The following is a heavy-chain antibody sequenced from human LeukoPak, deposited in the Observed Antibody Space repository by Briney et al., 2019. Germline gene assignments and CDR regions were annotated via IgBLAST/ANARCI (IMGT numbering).Heavy chain of an antibody. V-gene: IGHV4-34*01. J-gene: IGHJ4*02. CDR3: ARGHPHSSFDY. Sequence: SETLSLTCAVYGGSFSGYYWSWIRQPPGKGLEWIGEINHSGSTNYNPSLKSRVTISVDTSKNQFSLKLSSVTAVDTAVYYCARGHPHSSFDYWGQGTLVTVSS. CDR1: GGSFSGYY. CDR2: INHSGST.